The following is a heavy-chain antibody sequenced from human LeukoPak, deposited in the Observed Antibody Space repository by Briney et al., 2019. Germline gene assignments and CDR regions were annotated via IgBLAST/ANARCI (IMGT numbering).Heavy chain of an antibody. V-gene: IGHV4-31*03. CDR1: GGSISSGGYY. J-gene: IGHJ6*02. CDR3: ARAVGPSYSSSWCMDV. Sequence: PSQTLSLTCTVSGGSISSGGYYWSWIRQHPGKGLEWIGYIYYSGSTYYNPSLKSRVTISVDTSKNQFSLKLSSVTAADTAVYYCARAVGPSYSSSWCMDVWGQGTTVTVSS. CDR2: IYYSGST. D-gene: IGHD6-13*01.